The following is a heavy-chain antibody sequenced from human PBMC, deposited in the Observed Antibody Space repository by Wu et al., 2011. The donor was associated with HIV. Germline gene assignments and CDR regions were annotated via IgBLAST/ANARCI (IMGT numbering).Heavy chain of an antibody. V-gene: IGHV1-46*02. D-gene: IGHD6-13*01. CDR2: INPSGGST. CDR1: GYTFNNYY. J-gene: IGHJ6*03. Sequence: QVQLVQSGAEVKKPGASVKISCKASGYTFNNYYMHWVRQAPGQGLEWMGIINPSGGSTTYTKKFQGRVTMTRDTSTNTVHMELRSLRSEDTAVYYCARSGEAAEYYYYYMNVWGKGTTVTISS. CDR3: ARSGEAAEYYYYYMNV.